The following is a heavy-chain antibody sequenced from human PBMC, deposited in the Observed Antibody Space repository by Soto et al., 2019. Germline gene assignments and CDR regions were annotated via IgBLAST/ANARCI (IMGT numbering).Heavy chain of an antibody. V-gene: IGHV3-30-3*01. CDR3: ACGSGGSCYSY. Sequence: QVQLVESGGGVVQPGRSLRLSCAASGFTFSSYAMHWVRQAPGKGLEWVAVISYDGSNKYYADSVKGRFTISRDNSKNTLYLQMNSLGAEDTAEYYWACGSGGSCYSYWGQGTLVTVSS. CDR2: ISYDGSNK. J-gene: IGHJ4*02. CDR1: GFTFSSYA. D-gene: IGHD2-15*01.